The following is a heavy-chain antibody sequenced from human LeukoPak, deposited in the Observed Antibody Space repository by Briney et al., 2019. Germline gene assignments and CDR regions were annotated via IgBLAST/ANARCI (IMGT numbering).Heavy chain of an antibody. D-gene: IGHD2-15*01. CDR2: IYTSGST. CDR3: ARESCSGGSCYPEAFDI. J-gene: IGHJ3*02. V-gene: IGHV4-61*02. CDR1: GGSISSGSYY. Sequence: PSQTLSLTCTDSGGSISSGSYYWSWIRQPAGKGLEWIGRIYTSGSTNYNPSLKSRVTISVDTSKNQFSLKLSSVTAADTAVYYCARESCSGGSCYPEAFDIWGQGTMVTVSS.